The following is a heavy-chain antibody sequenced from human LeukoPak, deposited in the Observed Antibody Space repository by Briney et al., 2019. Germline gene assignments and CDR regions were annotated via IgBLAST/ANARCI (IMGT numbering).Heavy chain of an antibody. CDR3: AKDGGSRYCSSAGCDPFRN. CDR2: IIDSGGST. D-gene: IGHD2-2*01. Sequence: TGGSLRLSCAASGFTFSKYAMSWVRQAPGKGLEWVSGIIDSGGSTYPADSVKGRFTISRDNSKNTLYLQMNSLRAEDTAIYYCAKDGGSRYCSSAGCDPFRNWGQGTLVTVSS. CDR1: GFTFSKYA. V-gene: IGHV3-23*01. J-gene: IGHJ4*02.